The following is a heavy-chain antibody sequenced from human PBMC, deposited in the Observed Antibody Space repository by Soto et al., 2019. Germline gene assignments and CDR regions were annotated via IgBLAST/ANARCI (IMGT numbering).Heavy chain of an antibody. Sequence: EGQLVESGGGLVQPGGSLRLSCAASGFIFSDQYMDWVRQAPGKGLEWVGRIRNKANRYNREYAASVKGRFTISRDDSKNALYLQMNSLKSEDTALYYCARDRAGAPYVDLWGRGTLVTVS. CDR3: ARDRAGAPYVDL. V-gene: IGHV3-72*01. J-gene: IGHJ2*01. CDR1: GFIFSDQY. D-gene: IGHD1-26*01. CDR2: IRNKANRYNR.